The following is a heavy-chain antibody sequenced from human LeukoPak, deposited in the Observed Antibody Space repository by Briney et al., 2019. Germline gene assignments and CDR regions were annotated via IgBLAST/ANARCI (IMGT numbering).Heavy chain of an antibody. V-gene: IGHV4-34*01. CDR3: ARVESSSWYSDY. Sequence: PSETLSLTCAVYGGSFSGYYWSWIRQPPGKGLEWIGEINHSGSTNYNPSLKSRVTISVDTSKDLFSLKLSSVTAADTAVYYCARVESSSWYSDYWGQGTLVTVSS. CDR2: INHSGST. CDR1: GGSFSGYY. D-gene: IGHD6-13*01. J-gene: IGHJ4*02.